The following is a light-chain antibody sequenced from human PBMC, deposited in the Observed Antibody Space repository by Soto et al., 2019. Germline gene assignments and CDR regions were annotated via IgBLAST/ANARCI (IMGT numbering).Light chain of an antibody. V-gene: IGLV1-47*01. Sequence: QSVLTQPPSASGTPGQRVTISCSGSRSDIGSNYVYWYQHLPGMAPKLLIYRNDQRPSGVPDRISGSRSGTSASLAIIGLRSEDEADYYCATWDDNLNGPVFGGGTKLTVL. CDR2: RND. J-gene: IGLJ3*02. CDR3: ATWDDNLNGPV. CDR1: RSDIGSNY.